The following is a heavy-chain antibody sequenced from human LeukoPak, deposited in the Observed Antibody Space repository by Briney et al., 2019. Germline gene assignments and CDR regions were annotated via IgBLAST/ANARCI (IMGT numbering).Heavy chain of an antibody. J-gene: IGHJ4*02. V-gene: IGHV3-23*01. CDR1: GFIFSNYG. D-gene: IGHD3-3*01. CDR2: ISASGSAT. Sequence: GGSLRLSCAASGFIFSNYGMNWVRQAPGKGLEWVAAISASGSATSYADSARGRFTISRDNSKSTTYLQMNSLRAEDTAVFYCAKDLYLRDFWSGHFDYWGQGIPVTVSS. CDR3: AKDLYLRDFWSGHFDY.